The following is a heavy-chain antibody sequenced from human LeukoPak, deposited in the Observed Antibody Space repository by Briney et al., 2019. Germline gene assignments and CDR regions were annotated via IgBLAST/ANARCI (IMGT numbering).Heavy chain of an antibody. J-gene: IGHJ4*02. D-gene: IGHD2-15*01. CDR2: IKSKKDGETT. CDR3: TTSRVGAAFYR. V-gene: IGHV3-15*01. CDR1: GVTFNYAW. Sequence: GGSLRLSCAASGVTFNYAWLSWVRQAPGKGLEWVGRIKSKKDGETTDYAAPVKGRFIISRDDSKNTLYLQMNSLKTEDTAVYYCTTSRVGAAFYRWGQGTLVTVSS.